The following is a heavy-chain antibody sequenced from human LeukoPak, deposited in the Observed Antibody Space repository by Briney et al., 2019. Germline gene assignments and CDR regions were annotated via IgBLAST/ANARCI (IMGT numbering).Heavy chain of an antibody. V-gene: IGHV1-18*01. CDR1: SYTFNNYG. Sequence: ASVKVSCKASSYTFNNYGITWVRQAPGQGLEWMGWISAYNGNRDYAAKFQGRVTLTTDIPTSTAFMELKSLTSDDTAVYYCARGPYSSGYYYVGGFDYWGQGTLVTVSS. CDR3: ARGPYSSGYYYVGGFDY. CDR2: ISAYNGNR. J-gene: IGHJ4*02. D-gene: IGHD3-22*01.